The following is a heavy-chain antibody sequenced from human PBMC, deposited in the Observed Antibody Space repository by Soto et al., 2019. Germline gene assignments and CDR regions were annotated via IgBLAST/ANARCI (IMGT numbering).Heavy chain of an antibody. CDR2: IYYSGST. Sequence: QVQLQESGPGLVKPSQTLSLTCTVSGGSISSGDYYWSWIRQPPGKGLEWIGYIYYSGSTYYTPSLKCRVTIAVNTSENQLSLMLRSVTAADTAVYYCAWGPTVYGDHLYFYLWGRGTLVTVSS. V-gene: IGHV4-30-4*01. CDR3: AWGPTVYGDHLYFYL. J-gene: IGHJ2*01. D-gene: IGHD4-17*01. CDR1: GGSISSGDYY.